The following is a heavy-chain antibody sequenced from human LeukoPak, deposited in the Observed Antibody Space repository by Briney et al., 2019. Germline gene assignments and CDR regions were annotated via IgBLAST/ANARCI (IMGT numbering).Heavy chain of an antibody. CDR3: ARLSPNYDSSGYYWIDY. CDR2: INTSGST. J-gene: IGHJ4*02. Sequence: SETLSLTCTVSGGSISSGSYYWSWIRQPAGKGLEWIGRINTSGSTNYNPSLKSRVTISVDTSKNQFSLKLSSVTAADTAVYYCARLSPNYDSSGYYWIDYWGQGTLVTVSS. V-gene: IGHV4-61*02. D-gene: IGHD3-22*01. CDR1: GGSISSGSYY.